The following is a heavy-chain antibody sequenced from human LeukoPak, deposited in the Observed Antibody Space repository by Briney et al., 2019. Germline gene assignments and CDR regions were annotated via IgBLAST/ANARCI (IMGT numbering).Heavy chain of an antibody. CDR2: IKQDGSET. CDR1: GFTFSSYW. V-gene: IGHV3-7*01. Sequence: GGSLRLSCAASGFTFSSYWMSWVRQAPGKGLEWVANIKQDGSETHYVDSVKGRFTISRDNAKNSLYLQMNSLRAEDTAVYYCAELGITMIGGVWGKGTTVTISS. D-gene: IGHD3-10*02. CDR3: AELGITMIGGV. J-gene: IGHJ6*04.